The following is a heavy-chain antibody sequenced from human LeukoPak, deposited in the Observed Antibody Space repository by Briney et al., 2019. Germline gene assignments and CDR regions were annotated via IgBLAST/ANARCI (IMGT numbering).Heavy chain of an antibody. CDR2: ISSSGSTV. CDR1: GFTFSSYE. V-gene: IGHV3-48*03. Sequence: GGSLRLSCAASGFTFSSYEMYWVRQAPGKGLEWVSYISSSGSTVYYADSVKGRFTISRDNAKNSLYLQMNSLRAEDTAVYYCARFALKTPPTDWGQGTLVTASS. J-gene: IGHJ4*02. CDR3: ARFALKTPPTD.